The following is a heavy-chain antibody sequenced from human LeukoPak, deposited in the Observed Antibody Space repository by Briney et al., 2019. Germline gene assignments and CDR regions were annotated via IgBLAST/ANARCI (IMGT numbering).Heavy chain of an antibody. D-gene: IGHD6-13*01. CDR1: GFTFSNYG. J-gene: IGHJ4*02. V-gene: IGHV3-21*01. Sequence: GGSLRLSCAASGFTFSNYGMNWVRQAPGKGLEWVSSISSSSSHIYYADSVKGRFTISRDNTKNSLYLQMNSLRAEDTAVYYCAGHRGAAAGIVDYWGQGTLVTVSS. CDR3: AGHRGAAAGIVDY. CDR2: ISSSSSHI.